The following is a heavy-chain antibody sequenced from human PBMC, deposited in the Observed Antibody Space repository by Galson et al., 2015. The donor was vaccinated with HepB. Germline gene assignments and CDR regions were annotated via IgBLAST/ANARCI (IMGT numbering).Heavy chain of an antibody. V-gene: IGHV3-30*18. CDR3: AKDRSYGYSSHFDY. J-gene: IGHJ4*02. CDR1: GFTFSSYG. Sequence: SLRLSCAASGFTFSSYGMHWVRQAPGKGLEWVAVISYDGSNKYYADSVKGRFTTSRDNSKNTLYLQMNSLRAEDTAVYYCAKDRSYGYSSHFDYWGQGTLVTVSS. CDR2: ISYDGSNK. D-gene: IGHD5-18*01.